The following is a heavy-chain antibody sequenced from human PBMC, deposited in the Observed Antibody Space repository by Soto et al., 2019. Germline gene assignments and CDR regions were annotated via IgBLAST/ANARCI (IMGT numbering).Heavy chain of an antibody. V-gene: IGHV1-69*12. D-gene: IGHD6-19*01. CDR3: ASSADSSGWYYFKY. J-gene: IGHJ4*02. Sequence: QVQLVQPGAEVKKPGSSVKVSCKASGGTFSSYAISWVRQAPGQGLAWMGGIIPIFGTANYAQKFQGRVTINADESTTTVYMELSSLRSEDTAVYYCASSADSSGWYYFKYWGQGTLVTVSS. CDR1: GGTFSSYA. CDR2: IIPIFGTA.